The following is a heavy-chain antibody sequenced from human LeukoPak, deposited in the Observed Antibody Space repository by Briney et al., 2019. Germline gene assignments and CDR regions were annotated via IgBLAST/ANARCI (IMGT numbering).Heavy chain of an antibody. J-gene: IGHJ5*02. CDR3: ARGVPSYGSGSYDWFDP. D-gene: IGHD3-10*01. CDR1: GGSISSGSYY. V-gene: IGHV4-61*02. Sequence: SETLSLTCTVSGGSISSGSYYWSWLRQPAGKGLEWIGRIYTSGSTNYNPSLKSRVTISVDTSKNQFSLKLSSVTAADTAVYYCARGVPSYGSGSYDWFDPWGQGTPVTVSS. CDR2: IYTSGST.